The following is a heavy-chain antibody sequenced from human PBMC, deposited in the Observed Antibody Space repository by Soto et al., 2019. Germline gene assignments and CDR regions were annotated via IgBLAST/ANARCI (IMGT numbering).Heavy chain of an antibody. J-gene: IGHJ4*02. CDR3: ARGTQLVPALDY. D-gene: IGHD6-6*01. V-gene: IGHV3-21*01. CDR2: ISRSRYI. Sequence: GGSLRFSCAASGFTFSSYSLTWFRQAQRKEQKRITTISRSRYIYYADTMKSRFTISRDNAKNSLYLQMNSLRAEDTALYYYARGTQLVPALDYWGKGTLVTVS. CDR1: GFTFSSYS.